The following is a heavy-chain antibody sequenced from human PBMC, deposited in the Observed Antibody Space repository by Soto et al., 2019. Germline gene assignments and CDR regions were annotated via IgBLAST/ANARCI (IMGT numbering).Heavy chain of an antibody. J-gene: IGHJ6*02. CDR2: SIPIFGTA. D-gene: IGHD5-12*01. CDR3: ARVRGYSGDDHYYYFDMDV. CDR1: GGTFNNYP. Sequence: QEQLVQSGAEVKKPGSSVKVSCKASGGTFNNYPITWVRQAPGEGLEWMGGSIPIFGTANYAQKFQGRVTISVDESTSTAYMELSSLRSEDTAVYYCARVRGYSGDDHYYYFDMDVWGQGTTVTVSS. V-gene: IGHV1-69*01.